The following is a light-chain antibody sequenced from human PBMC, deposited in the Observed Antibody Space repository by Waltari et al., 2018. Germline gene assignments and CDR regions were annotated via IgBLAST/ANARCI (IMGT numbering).Light chain of an antibody. V-gene: IGLV2-23*02. CDR2: EVS. J-gene: IGLJ1*01. Sequence: QSALTQPASVSGSPGQSITISCTGTSSDVGIYNLVSWYQQHPGKAPKLMIYEVSKRPPGVSNRFSGSKSGNTASLTISGLQAEDEADYYCCSYAGSSTYVFGTGTKVTVL. CDR1: SSDVGIYNL. CDR3: CSYAGSSTYV.